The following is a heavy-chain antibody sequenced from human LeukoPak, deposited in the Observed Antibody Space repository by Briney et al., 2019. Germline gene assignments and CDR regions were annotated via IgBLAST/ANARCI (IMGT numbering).Heavy chain of an antibody. CDR3: ARVYCSSTSCRWYFDL. CDR1: GGSISSSSYY. D-gene: IGHD2-2*01. V-gene: IGHV4-39*01. J-gene: IGHJ2*01. CDR2: IYYSGST. Sequence: SETLSLTCTVSGGSISSSSYYWGWIRQPPGKGLEWIGSIYYSGSTYYNPSLKSRVTISVDTSKNQFSLKLSSVTAADTAVYYYARVYCSSTSCRWYFDLWGRGTLVTVSS.